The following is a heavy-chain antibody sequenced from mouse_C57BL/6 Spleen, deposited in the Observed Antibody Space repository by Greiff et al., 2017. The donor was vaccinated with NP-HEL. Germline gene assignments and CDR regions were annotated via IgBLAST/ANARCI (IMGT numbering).Heavy chain of an antibody. Sequence: QVHVKQSGAELARPGASVKLSCKASGYTFTSYGISWVKQRTGQGLEWIGEIYPRSGNTYYNEKFKGKATLTADKSSSTAYMELRSLTSEDSAVYFCARGITTVVAREFDYWGQGTTLTVSS. CDR2: IYPRSGNT. CDR1: GYTFTSYG. CDR3: ARGITTVVAREFDY. D-gene: IGHD1-1*01. V-gene: IGHV1-81*01. J-gene: IGHJ2*01.